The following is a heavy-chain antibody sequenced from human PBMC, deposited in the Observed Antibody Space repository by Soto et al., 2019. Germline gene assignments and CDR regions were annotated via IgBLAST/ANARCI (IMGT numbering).Heavy chain of an antibody. J-gene: IGHJ3*02. CDR1: GFTFSNYA. V-gene: IGHV3-23*01. CDR2: IGGGGVPT. CDR3: ARERGDSFWSDAFDI. D-gene: IGHD2-15*01. Sequence: GGSLRLSCAAPGFTFSNYAMSWVRQAPGKGLEWVSAIGGGGVPTYHADSVKGRFTISRDNSKNTLYLQMNSLRAGDTAVYYCARERGDSFWSDAFDIWGHGTMVTVSS.